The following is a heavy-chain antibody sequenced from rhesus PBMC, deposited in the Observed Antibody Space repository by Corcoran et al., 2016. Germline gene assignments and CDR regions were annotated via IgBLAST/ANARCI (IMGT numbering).Heavy chain of an antibody. CDR1: GGSISSNY. CDR3: AREGTYNFWTGYPCDY. Sequence: QLQLQESGPGLVKPSETLSLTCAVSGGSISSNYWSWIRQPPGKSLEWIGRISGSGGSTDYNPALKSRVTISTATSKNQFSLKLSSVTAADTAVYYCAREGTYNFWTGYPCDYWGQGVLVTVSS. V-gene: IGHV4-173*01. CDR2: ISGSGGST. D-gene: IGHD3-3*01. J-gene: IGHJ4*01.